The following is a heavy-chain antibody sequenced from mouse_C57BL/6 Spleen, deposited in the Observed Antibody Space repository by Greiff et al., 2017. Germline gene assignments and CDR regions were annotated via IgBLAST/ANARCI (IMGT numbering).Heavy chain of an antibody. J-gene: IGHJ4*01. V-gene: IGHV1-72*01. Sequence: QVQLKQPGAELVKPGASVKLSCKASGYTFTSYWMHWVKQRPGRGLEWIGRIDPNSGGTKYNEKFKSKATLTVDKPSSTAYMQLSSLTSEDSAVYYCARGGYYDNYEYAMDYWGQGSSVTVSS. D-gene: IGHD2-1*01. CDR2: IDPNSGGT. CDR1: GYTFTSYW. CDR3: ARGGYYDNYEYAMDY.